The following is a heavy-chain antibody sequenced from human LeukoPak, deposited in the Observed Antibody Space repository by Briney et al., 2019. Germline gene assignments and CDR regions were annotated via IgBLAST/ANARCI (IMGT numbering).Heavy chain of an antibody. V-gene: IGHV1-69*13. CDR2: IIPIFGTA. D-gene: IGHD3-16*01. CDR1: GGTFSSYA. CDR3: ARVLYGIYYMDV. Sequence: ASVKVSCKASGGTFSSYAISWVRQAPGQGLEWMGGIIPIFGTANYAQKFQGRVTITADESTSTAYMELSSLRSEDTAVYYCARVLYGIYYMDVWGKGTTVTVSS. J-gene: IGHJ6*03.